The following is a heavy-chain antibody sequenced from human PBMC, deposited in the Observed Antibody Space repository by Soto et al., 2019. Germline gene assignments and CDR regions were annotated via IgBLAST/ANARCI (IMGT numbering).Heavy chain of an antibody. D-gene: IGHD3-3*01. J-gene: IGHJ4*02. V-gene: IGHV1-3*01. CDR3: ARGGGYYDFWSGGGQDFDY. Sequence: QVQLVQSGAEVKKPGASVKVSCKASGYTFTSYAMHWVRQAPGQRLEWMGWINAGNGNTKYSQKFQGRVTITRDTSASTAYMGLSSLRSEDTAVYYCARGGGYYDFWSGGGQDFDYWGQGTLVTVSS. CDR2: INAGNGNT. CDR1: GYTFTSYA.